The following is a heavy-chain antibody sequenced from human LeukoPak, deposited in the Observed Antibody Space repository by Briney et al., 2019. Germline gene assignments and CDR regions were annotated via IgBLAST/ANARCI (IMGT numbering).Heavy chain of an antibody. V-gene: IGHV4-59*08. Sequence: SETLSLTCTVSGGSISIYYWSWIRQPPGKGLEWIGYIYYSGSTNYNPSLKSRVTISVDTSKTQFSLKLSSVTAADTAVYYCARHMGGYSSSWYDYWGQGTLVTVSS. CDR1: GGSISIYY. CDR3: ARHMGGYSSSWYDY. CDR2: IYYSGST. J-gene: IGHJ4*02. D-gene: IGHD6-13*01.